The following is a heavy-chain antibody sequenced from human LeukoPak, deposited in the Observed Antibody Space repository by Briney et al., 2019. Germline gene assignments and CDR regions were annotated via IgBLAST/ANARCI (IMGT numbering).Heavy chain of an antibody. J-gene: IGHJ6*03. Sequence: GASVKVSCKASGYTLTSYAMNWVRQAPGQGLEWMGWINTNTGNPTYAQGFTGRFVFSLDTSVSTAYLQISSLKAEDTAVYYCATGYYYDSSGYYPTQYYYYYYMDVWGKGTTVTVSS. CDR3: ATGYYYDSSGYYPTQYYYYYYMDV. CDR1: GYTLTSYA. V-gene: IGHV7-4-1*02. CDR2: INTNTGNP. D-gene: IGHD3-22*01.